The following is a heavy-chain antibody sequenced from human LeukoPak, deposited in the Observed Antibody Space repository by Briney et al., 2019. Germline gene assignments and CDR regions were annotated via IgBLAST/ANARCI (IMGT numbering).Heavy chain of an antibody. V-gene: IGHV4-59*01. CDR1: GGSISSYY. CDR3: AGASLCYDSSGQRTFDI. J-gene: IGHJ3*02. Sequence: SETLSLTCTVSGGSISSYYWNWIRQPPGKGLEWIGYIYYSGGTNYNPSLKSRVTISLDTFKNQFSLKLSPVTAADTAVYYCAGASLCYDSSGQRTFDIWGQGTMVTVSS. D-gene: IGHD3-22*01. CDR2: IYYSGGT.